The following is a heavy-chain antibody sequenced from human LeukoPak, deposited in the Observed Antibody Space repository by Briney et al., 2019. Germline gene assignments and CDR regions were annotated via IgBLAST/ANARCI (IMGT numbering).Heavy chain of an antibody. J-gene: IGHJ6*02. V-gene: IGHV4-59*01. D-gene: IGHD2-15*01. CDR3: AKEREYCSSGSCHYDLDV. CDR2: IYYTGST. CDR1: GDSMKSYY. Sequence: SETLSLTCTVSGDSMKSYYWTWIRQPPGKGLEWIGYIYYTGSTNYSPSLKSRVTISVDTSKNQFSLKLSSVTAADTAVYYCAKEREYCSSGSCHYDLDVWGQGTTVTVSS.